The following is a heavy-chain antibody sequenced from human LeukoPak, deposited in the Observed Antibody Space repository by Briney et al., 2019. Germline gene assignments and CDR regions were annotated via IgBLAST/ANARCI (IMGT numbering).Heavy chain of an antibody. D-gene: IGHD4-11*01. CDR2: IYSGGST. CDR1: GFTVSSNY. Sequence: PGGSLRLSCAASGFTVSSNYMSWVRQAPGKGLEWVSVIYSGGSTYYADSVKGRFTISRDNSKNTLYLQMNSLRAEDTAVYYCAREVISNYVASVIYYGMDVWGQGTTVTVSS. V-gene: IGHV3-66*01. J-gene: IGHJ6*02. CDR3: AREVISNYVASVIYYGMDV.